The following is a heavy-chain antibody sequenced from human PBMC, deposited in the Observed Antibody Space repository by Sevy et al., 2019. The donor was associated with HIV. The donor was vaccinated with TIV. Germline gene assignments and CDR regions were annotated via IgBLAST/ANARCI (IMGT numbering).Heavy chain of an antibody. J-gene: IGHJ4*02. CDR3: ARGPGSWDIDY. D-gene: IGHD6-13*01. V-gene: IGHV3-21*01. CDR1: GFTFSSYS. Sequence: GGSLRLSCAASGFTFSSYSMNWVRQAPGKGLEWVSSISSSSSYIYYADSVKGRFTISRDNAKNSLYLQMNSLRAVDTAVYYCARGPGSWDIDYWGQGTLVTVSS. CDR2: ISSSSSYI.